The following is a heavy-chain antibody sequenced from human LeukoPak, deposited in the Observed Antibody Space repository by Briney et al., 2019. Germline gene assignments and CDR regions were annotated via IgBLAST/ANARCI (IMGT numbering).Heavy chain of an antibody. D-gene: IGHD6-19*01. CDR3: ARGGDSSGWYVDY. Sequence: KPSETLSLTCTASGGSISSSSYYWGWIRQPPGKGLQWIGYIYYSGSTYYNPSLKSRVTISVDTSKNQSSLKLSSVTAADTAVYYCARGGDSSGWYVDYWGQGTLVTVSS. J-gene: IGHJ4*02. V-gene: IGHV4-30-4*08. CDR1: GGSISSSSYY. CDR2: IYYSGST.